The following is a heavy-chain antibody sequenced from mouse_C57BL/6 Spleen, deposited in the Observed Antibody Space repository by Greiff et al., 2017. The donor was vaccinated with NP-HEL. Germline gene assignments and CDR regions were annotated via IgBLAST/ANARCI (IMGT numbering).Heavy chain of an antibody. CDR1: GYTFTSYW. Sequence: VQLQQSGTVLARPGASVKMSCKTSGYTFTSYWMHWVKQRPGQGLEWIGAIYPGNSDTSYNQKFKGKAKLTAVTSASTAYMELSSLTNEDSAVYYCTSPGEDYYYGSSYDFDYWGQGTTLTVSS. CDR2: IYPGNSDT. V-gene: IGHV1-5*01. CDR3: TSPGEDYYYGSSYDFDY. D-gene: IGHD1-1*01. J-gene: IGHJ2*01.